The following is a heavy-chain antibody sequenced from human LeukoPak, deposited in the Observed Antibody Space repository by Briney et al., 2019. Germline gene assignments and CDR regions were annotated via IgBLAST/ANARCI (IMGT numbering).Heavy chain of an antibody. D-gene: IGHD6-19*01. V-gene: IGHV1-46*01. CDR3: AKCRVSSSGSADY. CDR1: GYTFTSYY. CDR2: INPSGGST. Sequence: ASVKVSCKASGYTFTSYYMHWVRQAPGQGLEWMGKINPSGGSTTYAQKFQGRVTMTRGTSTSTVYMELSSLRSEDTAVYYCAKCRVSSSGSADYWGQGTLVTVSS. J-gene: IGHJ4*02.